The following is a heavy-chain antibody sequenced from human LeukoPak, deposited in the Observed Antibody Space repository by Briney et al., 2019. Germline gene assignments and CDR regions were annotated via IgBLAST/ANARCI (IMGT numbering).Heavy chain of an antibody. J-gene: IGHJ4*02. D-gene: IGHD5-12*01. Sequence: GGSLRLSCAASGFTFSSYGMHWVRQAPGKGLEWVAVISYDGSNKYYADSVKGRFTISRDNSKNTLYLQMNSLRAEDTAVYYCAKDLTAYSGYDYYFDYWGQGTLVTVSS. V-gene: IGHV3-30*18. CDR1: GFTFSSYG. CDR2: ISYDGSNK. CDR3: AKDLTAYSGYDYYFDY.